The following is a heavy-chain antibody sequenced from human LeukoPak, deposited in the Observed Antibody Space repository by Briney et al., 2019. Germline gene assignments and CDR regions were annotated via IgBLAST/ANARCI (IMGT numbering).Heavy chain of an antibody. J-gene: IGHJ4*02. D-gene: IGHD3-10*01. CDR3: TTYSITMVRGVIKSWDY. Sequence: GGSLRLSCAASGFTFSNAWMSWVRQAPGKGLEWVGRIKSKTDGGTTDYAAPVKGRFTISRDDSENTLYLQMNSLKTEDTAVYYCTTYSITMVRGVIKSWDYWGQGTLVTVSS. CDR1: GFTFSNAW. V-gene: IGHV3-15*01. CDR2: IKSKTDGGTT.